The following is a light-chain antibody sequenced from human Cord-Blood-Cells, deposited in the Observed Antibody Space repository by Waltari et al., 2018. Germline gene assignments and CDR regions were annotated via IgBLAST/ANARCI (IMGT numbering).Light chain of an antibody. V-gene: IGLV3-21*04. J-gene: IGLJ2*01. Sequence: SYVLTQPPSVSVAPGKTARITCGGNNIGSKSVHWYQQKPGQAPVLVIYYDSDRPSGIPERFSGSDSWNTATLTISRVEAVDEADYYCQVWDSSSDHVVFGGGTKLTVL. CDR3: QVWDSSSDHVV. CDR1: NIGSKS. CDR2: YDS.